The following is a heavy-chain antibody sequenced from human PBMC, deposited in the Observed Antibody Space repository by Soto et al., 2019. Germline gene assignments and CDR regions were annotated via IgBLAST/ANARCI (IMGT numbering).Heavy chain of an antibody. V-gene: IGHV3-23*01. D-gene: IGHD6-13*01. CDR1: GFTFSSYA. CDR2: ISGSAGST. J-gene: IGHJ4*02. CDR3: AKAGGAAGTVDYFDY. Sequence: GGSLRLSCAASGFTFSSYAMSWVRQAPGKGLEWVSVISGSAGSTYYADSVKGRFTITRDNSKNTLYLQMSSLRVEDTAVYYCAKAGGAAGTVDYFDYWGQGTLVTVSS.